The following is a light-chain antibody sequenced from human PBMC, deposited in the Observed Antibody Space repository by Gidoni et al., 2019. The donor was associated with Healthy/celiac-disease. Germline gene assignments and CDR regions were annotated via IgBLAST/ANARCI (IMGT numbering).Light chain of an antibody. CDR1: QSVLYSSNNKNY. CDR3: QQYYSTPQT. J-gene: IGKJ1*01. V-gene: IGKV4-1*01. CDR2: WAS. Sequence: DIVMTQSPDSLAVSLGERAPINCKSSQSVLYSSNNKNYLAWYQQKPGQPPKLLIYWASTRESGVPDRFSGSGSGPDFTLTISSLQAEDVAVYYCQQYYSTPQTFGQGTKVEIK.